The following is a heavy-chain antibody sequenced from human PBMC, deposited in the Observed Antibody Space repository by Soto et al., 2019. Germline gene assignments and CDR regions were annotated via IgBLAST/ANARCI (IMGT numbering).Heavy chain of an antibody. CDR1: GFTFSNYG. Sequence: EVQLLESGGGLLQPGGSLRLFCAASGFTFSNYGMNWVRQAPGKGLEWVSGISTNGDTANYADSVKGRFTISRDNSKNALYMQMNGLRPEDTAVYYCAKDLSRWPHYAFDSWGQGTLVTVSS. V-gene: IGHV3-23*01. J-gene: IGHJ5*01. D-gene: IGHD4-17*01. CDR3: AKDLSRWPHYAFDS. CDR2: ISTNGDTA.